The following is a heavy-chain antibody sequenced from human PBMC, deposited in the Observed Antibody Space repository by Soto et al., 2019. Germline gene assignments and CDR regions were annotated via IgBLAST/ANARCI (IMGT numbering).Heavy chain of an antibody. CDR1: GFTFSSYA. CDR2: ISSSGGST. CDR3: EKDSHGSGWYGYFDS. V-gene: IGHV3-23*01. D-gene: IGHD6-19*01. Sequence: GGSLRLSCAASGFTFSSYAMTWVRQAPGMGLEWLSIISSSGGSTYYADSVKGRFTISRDNSRSTLFLQMNSLRAEDTALYYCEKDSHGSGWYGYFDSWGQETLVTVSS. J-gene: IGHJ4*02.